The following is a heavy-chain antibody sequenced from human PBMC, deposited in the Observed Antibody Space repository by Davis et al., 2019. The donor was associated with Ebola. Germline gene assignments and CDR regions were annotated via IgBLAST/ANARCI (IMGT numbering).Heavy chain of an antibody. J-gene: IGHJ4*02. CDR1: GFTFSSYA. CDR2: ISGGGGST. Sequence: GESLKISCAASGFTFSSYAMSWVRQAPGKGLEWVSAISGGGGSTYYAGSVKGRFTISRDNSKNTLFLQMNSLRAEDTAVYYCAKQRGVGAIDYDYWGRGTVVTVSS. V-gene: IGHV3-23*01. D-gene: IGHD1-26*01. CDR3: AKQRGVGAIDYDY.